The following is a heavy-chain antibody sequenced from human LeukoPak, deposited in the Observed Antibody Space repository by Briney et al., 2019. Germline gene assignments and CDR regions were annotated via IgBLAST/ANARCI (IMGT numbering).Heavy chain of an antibody. J-gene: IGHJ4*02. V-gene: IGHV3-21*01. CDR1: GFIFSNYI. CDR2: ISRSSGSSSYI. D-gene: IGHD6-6*01. CDR3: ARELAD. Sequence: GGSLRLSCAASGFIFSNYITNWVRQAPGKGLEWVSSISRSSGSSSYIYYADSVKGRFTISRDNAKNSVYLQMNSLRPEDTAVYYCARELADWGQGTLVTVSS.